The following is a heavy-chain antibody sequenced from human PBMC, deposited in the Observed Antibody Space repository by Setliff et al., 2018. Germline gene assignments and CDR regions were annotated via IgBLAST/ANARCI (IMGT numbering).Heavy chain of an antibody. J-gene: IGHJ3*02. Sequence: PGGSLRLSCAASGFTFRSYSMTWVRQAPGRGLEWVSGISSSGSYTYYAASVKGRFTISRDNANNSLFLQMDTLRPEDTAVYYCARDNYYDSTQGAFDIWGQGTMVT. CDR1: GFTFRSYS. CDR2: ISSSGSYT. D-gene: IGHD3-22*01. V-gene: IGHV3-21*06. CDR3: ARDNYYDSTQGAFDI.